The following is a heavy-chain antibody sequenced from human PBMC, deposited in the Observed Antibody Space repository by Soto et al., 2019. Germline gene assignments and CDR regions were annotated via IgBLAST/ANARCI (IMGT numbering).Heavy chain of an antibody. V-gene: IGHV5-51*01. CDR1: GYSFTSYW. J-gene: IGHJ4*02. Sequence: PXXSLKISFKGSGYSFTSYWICWVPQMPGKGLEWMGIIYPGDSDTRYSPSFQGQVTISADKSISTAYLQWSRMKASDTAMYYCARQLAVAAPFDYWGQGTLVTVSS. CDR2: IYPGDSDT. CDR3: ARQLAVAAPFDY. D-gene: IGHD6-19*01.